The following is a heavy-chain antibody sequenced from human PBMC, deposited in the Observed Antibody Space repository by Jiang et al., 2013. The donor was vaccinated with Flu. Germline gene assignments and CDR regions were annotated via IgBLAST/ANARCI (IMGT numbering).Heavy chain of an antibody. V-gene: IGHV2-5*06. CDR2: IYWDDDK. CDR1: GFSLSTSGVG. CDR3: AHRLGYCTSTTCAWYFDY. J-gene: IGHJ4*02. Sequence: KPTQTLTLTCTFSGFSLSTSGVGVGWIRQPPGKALEWLALIYWDDDKRYSPSLKNRLTITKDASKNQVVLTMTNMDPVDTATYYCAHRLGYCTSTTCAWYFDYWGQGTLVTV. D-gene: IGHD2-2*01.